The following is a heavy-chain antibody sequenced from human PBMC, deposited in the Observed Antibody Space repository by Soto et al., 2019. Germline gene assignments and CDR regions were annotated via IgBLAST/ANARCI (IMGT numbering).Heavy chain of an antibody. Sequence: GGSLRRSCVASGFTLSTYAMSWVRQAPGKGLEWVSGITGSGGSTYYADSVKGRFTISRDNSKSTVSLHMNSLRAEDTAVYYCAKGPYGDYGEVSFFDYWGQGTLVTVSS. V-gene: IGHV3-23*01. CDR1: GFTLSTYA. CDR2: ITGSGGST. D-gene: IGHD4-17*01. CDR3: AKGPYGDYGEVSFFDY. J-gene: IGHJ4*02.